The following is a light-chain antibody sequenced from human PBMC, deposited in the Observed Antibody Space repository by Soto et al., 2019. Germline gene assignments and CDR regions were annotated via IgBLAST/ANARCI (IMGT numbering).Light chain of an antibody. CDR1: QSISSW. J-gene: IGKJ1*01. CDR3: QQYNSYST. V-gene: IGKV1-5*03. CDR2: KAT. Sequence: DIQMTQTPSTLSASVGDRVTITCRASQSISSWFAWYQQKPGKAPNLLIYKATSLESGFPPRFSGSGSGTDFTLTISSLQPDDFATYYCQQYNSYSTFGQGTKVEIK.